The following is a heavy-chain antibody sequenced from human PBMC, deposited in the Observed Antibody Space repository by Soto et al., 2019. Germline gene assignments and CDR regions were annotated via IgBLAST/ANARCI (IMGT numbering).Heavy chain of an antibody. V-gene: IGHV3-33*01. CDR2: IWYDGSNK. D-gene: IGHD3-3*01. J-gene: IGHJ5*02. Sequence: QVQLVESGGGVVQPGRSLRLSCAASGFTFSSYGMHWVRQAPGKGLEWVAVIWYDGSNKYYADSVKGRFTISRDNSKNTLYLQMNSLRAEDTAVYYCARGITIFGSWRPHGENWFDPWGQGTLVTVSS. CDR1: GFTFSSYG. CDR3: ARGITIFGSWRPHGENWFDP.